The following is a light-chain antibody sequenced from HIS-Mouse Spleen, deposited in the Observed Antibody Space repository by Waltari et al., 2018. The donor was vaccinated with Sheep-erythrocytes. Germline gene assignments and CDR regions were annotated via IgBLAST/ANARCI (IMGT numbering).Light chain of an antibody. CDR2: EDS. V-gene: IGLV3-10*01. CDR3: YSTDSSGNHWV. CDR1: ALPKKY. Sequence: SYELTQPPSVSVSPGQTARITCSGDALPKKYAYWYQQKSGQAPVLVIDEDSKRPSGIPERFSGSSSGTMATWTISGAQVEDDADYYCYSTDSSGNHWVFGGGTKLTVL. J-gene: IGLJ3*02.